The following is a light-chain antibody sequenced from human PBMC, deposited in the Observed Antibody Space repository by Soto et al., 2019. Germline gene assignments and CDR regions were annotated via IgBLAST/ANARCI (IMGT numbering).Light chain of an antibody. Sequence: EIVLTQSPGTLSLSPGERATLSCRASQSINSRYLAWYQQKPGQAPRPLIYAASSRATGIPDSFSGRGSGTDSTFTISSPEPEDVAVYYCQPFGSSPGFTFGPGTKVDIK. V-gene: IGKV3-20*01. CDR2: AAS. CDR3: QPFGSSPGFT. J-gene: IGKJ3*01. CDR1: QSINSRY.